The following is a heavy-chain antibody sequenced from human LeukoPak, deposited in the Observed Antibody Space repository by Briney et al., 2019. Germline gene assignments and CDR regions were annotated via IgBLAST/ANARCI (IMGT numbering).Heavy chain of an antibody. J-gene: IGHJ4*02. Sequence: SETLSLTCTVSGGSITSSSYWWGWIRQPPGKELEWIGNIYHSGSTNYNPSLNSRLIISVDTSKNQFSLKLTSVTAADTAVYYCASRFRYTSGWYYDSWGQGTLVTVSS. V-gene: IGHV4-39*01. D-gene: IGHD6-19*01. CDR3: ASRFRYTSGWYYDS. CDR1: GGSITSSSYW. CDR2: IYHSGST.